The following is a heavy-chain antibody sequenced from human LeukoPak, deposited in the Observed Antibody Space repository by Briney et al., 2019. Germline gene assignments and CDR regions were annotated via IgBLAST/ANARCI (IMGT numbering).Heavy chain of an antibody. CDR2: ISSDGGTK. Sequence: GGSLRLSCAAPGFTFSSYDIHWVRQAPGKGLEWVAVISSDGGTKYYADSVKGRFTISRDNSKNTLYLQMNSQRAEDTAVYYCAKELSAYYFFDSWGQGTPVTVSS. CDR3: AKELSAYYFFDS. J-gene: IGHJ4*02. CDR1: GFTFSSYD. V-gene: IGHV3-30*18. D-gene: IGHD1-26*01.